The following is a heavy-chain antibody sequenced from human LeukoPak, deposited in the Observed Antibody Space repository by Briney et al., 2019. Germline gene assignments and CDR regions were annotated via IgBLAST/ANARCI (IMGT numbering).Heavy chain of an antibody. V-gene: IGHV3-23*01. CDR3: TKDPNGDYIGAFDP. Sequence: XLXLSCXXSXFTFSSFAMTWVRQAPGKGLEWVSSITGSHGRTYTTDSVKGRFTISRDNSQNTLYLQMNSLRAEDTAVYYCTKDPNGDYIGAFDPWGQGTLVTVSS. CDR1: XFTFSSFA. CDR2: ITGSHGRT. D-gene: IGHD4-17*01. J-gene: IGHJ5*02.